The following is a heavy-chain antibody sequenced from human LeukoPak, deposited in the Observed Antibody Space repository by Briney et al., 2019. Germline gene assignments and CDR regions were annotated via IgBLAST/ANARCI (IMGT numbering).Heavy chain of an antibody. CDR1: GFTFSSYA. J-gene: IGHJ6*02. D-gene: IGHD2-15*01. CDR3: ARDEVVVVAATLDYYYGMDV. CDR2: ISYDGSNK. Sequence: GRSLRLSCAASGFTFSSYAMHWVRQAPGKGLEWVAVISYDGSNKYYADSVKGRFTISRDNSKNTLYLQMNSLRAEDTAVYYCARDEVVVVAATLDYYYGMDVWGQGTTVAVSS. V-gene: IGHV3-30-3*01.